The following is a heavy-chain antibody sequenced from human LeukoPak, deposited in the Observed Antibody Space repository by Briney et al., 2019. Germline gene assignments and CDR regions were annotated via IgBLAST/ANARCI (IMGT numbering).Heavy chain of an antibody. D-gene: IGHD6-19*01. Sequence: PSETLSLTCTVSGGSISSGGYYWSWIRQPPGKGLEWIGYIYHSGSTYYNPSLKSRVTISVDTSKNQFSLKLSSVTAANTAVYYCARHLPGGRQWLVTGWFDPWGQGTLVTVSS. CDR1: GGSISSGGYY. CDR3: ARHLPGGRQWLVTGWFDP. V-gene: IGHV4-30-2*01. J-gene: IGHJ5*02. CDR2: IYHSGST.